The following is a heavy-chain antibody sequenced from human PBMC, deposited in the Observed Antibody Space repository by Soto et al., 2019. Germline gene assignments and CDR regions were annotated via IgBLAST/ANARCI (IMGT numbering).Heavy chain of an antibody. CDR1: GASISSGDYY. CDR2: IYDSGST. V-gene: IGHV4-30-4*08. CDR3: ARERYGDYDY. J-gene: IGHJ4*02. Sequence: PSETLSLTCSVSGASISSGDYYWSWIRQHPGKGLEWIGYIYDSGSTYYNPSLKSRVTISVDTSKNQFSLKLSSVTAADTAVYYCARERYGDYDYWGQGTLVTVSS. D-gene: IGHD4-17*01.